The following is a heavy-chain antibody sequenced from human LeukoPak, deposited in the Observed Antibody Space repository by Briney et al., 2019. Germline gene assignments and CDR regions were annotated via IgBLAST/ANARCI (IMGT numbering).Heavy chain of an antibody. CDR3: ARAGLWLSDAFDI. CDR1: GGSISSYY. D-gene: IGHD2-21*01. Sequence: SETLSLTCTVSGGSISSYYWSWVRQPPGKGLEWIGYIYYSGSTNYNPSLKSRVTISVDTSKNQFSLKLSSVTAADTVVYYCARAGLWLSDAFDIWGQGTMVTVSS. V-gene: IGHV4-59*01. CDR2: IYYSGST. J-gene: IGHJ3*02.